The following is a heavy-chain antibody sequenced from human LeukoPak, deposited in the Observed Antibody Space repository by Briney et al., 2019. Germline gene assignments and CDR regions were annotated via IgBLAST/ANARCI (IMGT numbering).Heavy chain of an antibody. CDR3: ASNYYDNSGYYY. CDR1: GGPIRSYY. CDR2: LHTGGSA. Sequence: SETLSLTCTVSGGPIRSYYWGWIRQPAGKGLEWIGRLHTGGSANYNPSLKSRVTMSVDTSKNQFSLKLSSVTATDTAVYYCASNYYDNSGYYYWGQGTLVTVSS. J-gene: IGHJ4*02. D-gene: IGHD3-22*01. V-gene: IGHV4-4*07.